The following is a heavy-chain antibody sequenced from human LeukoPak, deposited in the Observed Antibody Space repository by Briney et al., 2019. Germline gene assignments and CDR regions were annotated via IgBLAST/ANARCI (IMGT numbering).Heavy chain of an antibody. D-gene: IGHD3-10*01. CDR2: ISSSSSYI. CDR1: GFTFSSYS. V-gene: IGHV3-21*01. Sequence: GGSLRLSCAASGFTFSSYSMNWVRQAPGKGLEWASSISSSSSYIYYADSVKGRFTISRDNAKNSLYLQMNSLRAEDTAVYYCAKNMVRGVTDAFDIWGQGTMVTVSS. CDR3: AKNMVRGVTDAFDI. J-gene: IGHJ3*02.